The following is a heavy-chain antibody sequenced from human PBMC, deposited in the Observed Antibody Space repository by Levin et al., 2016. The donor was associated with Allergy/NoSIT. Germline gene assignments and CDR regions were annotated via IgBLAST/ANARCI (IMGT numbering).Heavy chain of an antibody. Sequence: SVKVSCKASGYTFTSYYMHWVRQAPGQGLEWMGGIIPIFGTANYTQKFQGRVTITADKSTSTAYMELSSLRSEDTAVYYCARDLVSSTVLLWFGGFRPWGQGTLVTVSS. CDR1: GYTFTSYY. J-gene: IGHJ5*02. CDR2: IIPIFGTA. D-gene: IGHD3-10*01. V-gene: IGHV1-69*06. CDR3: ARDLVSSTVLLWFGGFRP.